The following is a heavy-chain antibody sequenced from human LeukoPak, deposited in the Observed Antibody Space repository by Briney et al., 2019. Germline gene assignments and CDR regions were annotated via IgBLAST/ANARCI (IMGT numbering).Heavy chain of an antibody. Sequence: GGSLRLSCAASGFTFSSYGMHWVRQAPGKGLEWVAVIWYDGSNKYYADSVKGRFTISRDNSKNTLYLQMNSLRAEDTAVYYCARDDPTRSADYWGQGTLVTVSS. CDR2: IWYDGSNK. V-gene: IGHV3-33*01. CDR3: ARDDPTRSADY. J-gene: IGHJ4*02. CDR1: GFTFSSYG.